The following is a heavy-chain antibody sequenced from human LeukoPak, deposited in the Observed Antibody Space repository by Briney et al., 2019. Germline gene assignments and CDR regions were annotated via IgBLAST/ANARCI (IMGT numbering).Heavy chain of an antibody. J-gene: IGHJ5*02. CDR2: ISYSGST. V-gene: IGHV4-59*01. CDR3: AREGTAGTDLNWFDP. D-gene: IGHD1-1*01. CDR1: GGSISSYY. Sequence: PSETLSLTCTVSGGSISSYYWSWIRQPPGKGLEWIGYISYSGSTNFNPSLKSRVTISVDTSKNQFSLKLSSVTAADTAVYYCAREGTAGTDLNWFDPWGQGTLVTVSS.